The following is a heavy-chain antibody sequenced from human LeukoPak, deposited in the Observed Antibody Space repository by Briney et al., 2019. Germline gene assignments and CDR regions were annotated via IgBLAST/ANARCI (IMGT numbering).Heavy chain of an antibody. CDR3: ARGPHYYDSSGYYFTLWY. CDR2: INPSGGST. CDR1: GYTFTGYY. V-gene: IGHV1-46*01. D-gene: IGHD3-22*01. Sequence: ASVKVSCKASGYTFTGYYMHWVRQAPGQGLEWMGIINPSGGSTSYAQKFQGRVTMTRDTSTSTVYMELSSLRSEDTAVYYCARGPHYYDSSGYYFTLWYWGQGTLVTVSS. J-gene: IGHJ4*02.